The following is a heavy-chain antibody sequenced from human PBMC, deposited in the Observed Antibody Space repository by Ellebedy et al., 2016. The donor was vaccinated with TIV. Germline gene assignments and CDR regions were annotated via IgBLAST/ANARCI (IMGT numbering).Heavy chain of an antibody. CDR3: ARQTVQLPYYFDY. D-gene: IGHD1-1*01. CDR1: RYSFTTFW. Sequence: GESLKISXKGSRYSFTTFWIGWVRQMPGKGLEWVGIIYPGDSQTRYSPSFQGQVTISADKSISTAYLQWSSLKASDTAMYYCARQTVQLPYYFDYWGQGTLVTVSS. CDR2: IYPGDSQT. V-gene: IGHV5-51*01. J-gene: IGHJ4*02.